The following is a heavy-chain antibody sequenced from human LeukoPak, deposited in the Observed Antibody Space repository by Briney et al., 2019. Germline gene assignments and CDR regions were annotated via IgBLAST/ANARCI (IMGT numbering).Heavy chain of an antibody. Sequence: SETLSLTCTVPGGSISSYYWSWIRQPPGKGLEWIGYIYYSGSTNYNPSLKSRVTISVDTSKNQFSLKLSSVTAADTAVYYCARRASVGDPNYYYYYYMDVWGKGTTVTVSS. CDR3: ARRASVGDPNYYYYYYMDV. CDR2: IYYSGST. CDR1: GGSISSYY. J-gene: IGHJ6*03. D-gene: IGHD2-21*02. V-gene: IGHV4-59*01.